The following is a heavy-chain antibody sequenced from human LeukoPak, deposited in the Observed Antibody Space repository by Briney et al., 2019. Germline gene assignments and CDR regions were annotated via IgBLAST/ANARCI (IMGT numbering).Heavy chain of an antibody. V-gene: IGHV3-33*01. Sequence: GGSLRLSCAASGFTFSSYGMHWVRQAPGKGLEWVAVIWYDGSNKYYADSVKGRFTISRDNSKNTLYLQMNSLRANDTAVYYCARGADYGGNSFDYWGQGTLVTVSP. D-gene: IGHD4-23*01. CDR2: IWYDGSNK. CDR3: ARGADYGGNSFDY. J-gene: IGHJ4*02. CDR1: GFTFSSYG.